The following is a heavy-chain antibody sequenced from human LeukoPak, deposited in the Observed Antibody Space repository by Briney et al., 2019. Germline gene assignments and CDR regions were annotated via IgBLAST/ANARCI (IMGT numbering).Heavy chain of an antibody. D-gene: IGHD3-10*01. V-gene: IGHV4-34*01. CDR3: ARRHRYGSGSYYH. J-gene: IGHJ4*02. CDR2: INHSGST. CDR1: GGSFSGYY. Sequence: SETLSLTCAVYGGSFSGYYWSWIRQPPGKGLEWIGEINHSGSTNYSPSLKSRVTISVDTSKNQFSLKLSSVTAADTAVYYCARRHRYGSGSYYHWGQGTLVTVSS.